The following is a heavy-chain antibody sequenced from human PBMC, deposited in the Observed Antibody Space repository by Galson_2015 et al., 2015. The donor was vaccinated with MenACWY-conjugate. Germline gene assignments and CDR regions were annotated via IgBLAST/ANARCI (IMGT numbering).Heavy chain of an antibody. Sequence: SVKVSCKASGDSFNTYRFNWIRQAPGQGPEWLGGIIPVFHTTDYAQRFQGRLTITADEYTSTVYMELSSLRSDDTAIYYCARPGGDYEQRTFFDYWGQGTLVTVSS. CDR2: IIPVFHTT. J-gene: IGHJ4*02. V-gene: IGHV1-69*13. CDR3: ARPGGDYEQRTFFDY. CDR1: GDSFNTYR. D-gene: IGHD4-17*01.